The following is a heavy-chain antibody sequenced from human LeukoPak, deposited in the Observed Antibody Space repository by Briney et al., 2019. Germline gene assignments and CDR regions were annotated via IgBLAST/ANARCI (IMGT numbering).Heavy chain of an antibody. CDR3: ARVSGSSSTNVYYYYYMDV. CDR2: IYTSGST. D-gene: IGHD6-6*01. Sequence: SETLSLTCTVSGGSISSYYWRWIRQPAGKGLEWIGRIYTSGSTNYNPSLKSRVTISVDTSKNQFSLKLSSVTAADTAVYYCARVSGSSSTNVYYYYYMDVWGKGTTVTVSS. J-gene: IGHJ6*03. V-gene: IGHV4-4*07. CDR1: GGSISSYY.